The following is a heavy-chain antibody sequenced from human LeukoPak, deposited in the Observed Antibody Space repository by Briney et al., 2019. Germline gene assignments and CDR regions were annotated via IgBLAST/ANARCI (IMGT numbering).Heavy chain of an antibody. V-gene: IGHV3-23*01. J-gene: IGHJ6*02. CDR1: GFTFSSYG. CDR3: AKGGAGHYYGMDV. Sequence: GGSLRLSCAASGFTFSSYGMSWVRQAPGKGLEWVSAISGSGTSTYYADSVKGRFTISRDNSKNTLSLQMNSLRAEDTAVYYCAKGGAGHYYGMDVWGQGATVTVSS. D-gene: IGHD3-16*01. CDR2: ISGSGTST.